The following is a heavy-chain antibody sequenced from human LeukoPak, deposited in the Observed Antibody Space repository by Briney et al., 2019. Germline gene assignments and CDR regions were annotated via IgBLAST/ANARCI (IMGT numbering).Heavy chain of an antibody. D-gene: IGHD5-12*01. Sequence: ASVKVSCKASGHTFTNYGITWVRQAPGQGLEWMGWISAYNGNTNYAQKFQGRVTMTRDTSISTAYMELSRLRSDDTAVYYCASSDIVGTSEYFQHWGQGTLVTVSS. J-gene: IGHJ1*01. V-gene: IGHV1-18*01. CDR1: GHTFTNYG. CDR2: ISAYNGNT. CDR3: ASSDIVGTSEYFQH.